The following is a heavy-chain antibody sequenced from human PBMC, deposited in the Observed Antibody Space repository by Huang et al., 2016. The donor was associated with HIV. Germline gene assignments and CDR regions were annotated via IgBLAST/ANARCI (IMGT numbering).Heavy chain of an antibody. J-gene: IGHJ4*02. CDR1: GFTFSKAW. CDR2: IKSKTDGGTT. V-gene: IGHV3-15*01. CDR3: TTHLDYYDSSGYYFGNY. D-gene: IGHD3-22*01. Sequence: EVQLVESGGGLVKPGGSLRLSCAASGFTFSKAWLGWVRQEPGKGLEWVGRIKSKTDGGTTDYTAPVKGRFTISRDDSRNTLYLQMNSLKTEDTAVYYCTTHLDYYDSSGYYFGNYWGQGTLVTVSS.